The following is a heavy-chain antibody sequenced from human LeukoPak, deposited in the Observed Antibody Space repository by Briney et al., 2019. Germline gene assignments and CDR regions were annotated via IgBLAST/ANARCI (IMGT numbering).Heavy chain of an antibody. CDR2: INPNSGGT. CDR1: GYTFTGYY. J-gene: IGHJ5*02. Sequence: ASVKVSCKASGYTFTGYYMHWVRQAPGQGLEWMGWINPNSGGTNYAQKFQGRVIMTRDTSISTAYMELSRLTSDDTAVYYCARASFWESPINWFAPWGQGTLVTVSS. V-gene: IGHV1-2*02. CDR3: ARASFWESPINWFAP. D-gene: IGHD3-16*01.